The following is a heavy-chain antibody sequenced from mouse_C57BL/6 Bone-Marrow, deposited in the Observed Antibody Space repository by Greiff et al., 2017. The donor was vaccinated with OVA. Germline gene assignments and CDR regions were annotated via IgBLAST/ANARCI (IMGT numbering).Heavy chain of an antibody. J-gene: IGHJ3*01. D-gene: IGHD2-4*01. CDR2: IWRGGST. CDR3: AKGDDYLAWFAY. Sequence: VQLQESGPGLVQPSQSLSITCTVSGFSLTSYGVHWVRQSPGKGLEWLGVIWRGGSTDYNAAFMSRLSMTKDNSKSQVFFKMNSLQADDTAIYYCAKGDDYLAWFAYWGQGTLVTVSA. V-gene: IGHV2-5*01. CDR1: GFSLTSYG.